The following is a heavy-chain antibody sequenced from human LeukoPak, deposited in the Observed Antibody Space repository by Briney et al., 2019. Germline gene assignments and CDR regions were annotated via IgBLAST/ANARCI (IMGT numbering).Heavy chain of an antibody. J-gene: IGHJ3*02. Sequence: ASVKVSCKASGGTFSTYAINRVRQAPGQGLEWMGRIIAILSQANYAQKFQGRVSITADESTTTAYMELSSLRSEDTAVYYCATGGGYTDAFDIWGQGTMVTVSS. CDR2: IIAILSQA. CDR3: ATGGGYTDAFDI. CDR1: GGTFSTYA. D-gene: IGHD5-12*01. V-gene: IGHV1-69*11.